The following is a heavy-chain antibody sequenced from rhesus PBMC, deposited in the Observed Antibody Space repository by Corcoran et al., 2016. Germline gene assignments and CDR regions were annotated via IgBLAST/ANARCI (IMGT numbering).Heavy chain of an antibody. J-gene: IGHJ6*01. CDR1: GDSISGYY. CDR2: ITYSGST. CDR3: AREPPHYYSGSYYGLDS. Sequence: QVQLQESGPGLVKPSETLSRTCAVSGDSISGYYWSWIRQAPGKGLERDGYITYSGSTSYTPSLKSRVTNSRDTSKDQFSLTLSSVTAADTAVYYCAREPPHYYSGSYYGLDSWGQGVVVTVSS. D-gene: IGHD3-16*01. V-gene: IGHV4-122*02.